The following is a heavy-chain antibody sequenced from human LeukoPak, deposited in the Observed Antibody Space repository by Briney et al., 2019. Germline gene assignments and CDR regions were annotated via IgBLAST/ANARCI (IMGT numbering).Heavy chain of an antibody. CDR1: GYTFTSYA. D-gene: IGHD3-22*01. J-gene: IGHJ4*02. Sequence: GASVKVSCKASGYTFTSYAMHWVRQAPGQRLEWMGWINAGNGNTKYSQEFQGRVTITRDTSASTAYMELSSLRSEDMAVYYCARASSGYYTPYFDYWGQGTLVTVSS. CDR3: ARASSGYYTPYFDY. CDR2: INAGNGNT. V-gene: IGHV1-3*03.